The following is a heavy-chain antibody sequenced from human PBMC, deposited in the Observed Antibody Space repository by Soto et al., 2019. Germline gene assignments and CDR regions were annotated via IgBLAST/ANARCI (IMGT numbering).Heavy chain of an antibody. CDR1: GFTFSGYS. D-gene: IGHD6-19*01. Sequence: GGSLRLSCAAAGFTFSGYSMNWVRQAPGKGLEWVSSISSSSSYIYYADSVKGRFTISRDNAKNSLYLQMNSLRAEDTAVYYCARALAVAFDYWGQGTLVTVSS. J-gene: IGHJ4*02. V-gene: IGHV3-21*01. CDR3: ARALAVAFDY. CDR2: ISSSSSYI.